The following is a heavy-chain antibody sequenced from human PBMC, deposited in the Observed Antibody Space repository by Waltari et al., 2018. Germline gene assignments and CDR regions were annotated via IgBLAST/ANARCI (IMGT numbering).Heavy chain of an antibody. CDR3: AREMSWFGDLSGGWFDP. CDR1: GGSISSGGYS. Sequence: QLQLQESGSGLVKPSQTLSLTCAVSGGSISSGGYSWSWIRQPPGKGLEWIGYIYHSGSTYYNPSLKSRVTISVDTSKNQFSLKLSSVTAADTAVYYCAREMSWFGDLSGGWFDPWGQGTLVTVSS. D-gene: IGHD3-10*01. CDR2: IYHSGST. J-gene: IGHJ5*02. V-gene: IGHV4-30-2*01.